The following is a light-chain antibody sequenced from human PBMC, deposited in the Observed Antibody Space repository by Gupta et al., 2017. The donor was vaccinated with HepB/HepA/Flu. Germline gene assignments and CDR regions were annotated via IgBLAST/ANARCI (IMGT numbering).Light chain of an antibody. Sequence: QSALTQPPSVSGSPGQSVTISFTGTSSDIGSYTRVSWYQRAPGTAPKLIIYEVDNRPSWVPDRFSGSKSGNTASLTISGLQTEDEADYYCSSYTTSNTYVFGSGTKVTVL. CDR1: SSDIGSYTR. CDR3: SSYTTSNTYV. J-gene: IGLJ1*01. V-gene: IGLV2-18*02. CDR2: EVD.